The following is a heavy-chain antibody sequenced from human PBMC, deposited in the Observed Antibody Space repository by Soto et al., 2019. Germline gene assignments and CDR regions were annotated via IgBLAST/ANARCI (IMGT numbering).Heavy chain of an antibody. V-gene: IGHV3-23*01. CDR2: ISGSGGST. D-gene: IGHD3-22*01. CDR1: GFTFSNYA. CDR3: AKDSYWDYLDRRGYYRLRDEN. J-gene: IGHJ4*02. Sequence: EVQLLESGGGLLQPGGSLRLSCAASGFTFSNYAMSWVRQAPGKGLEWVSAISGSGGSTYYADSVKGRFTISRDNSKNTLYLQMNSLRAEDTAVYYCAKDSYWDYLDRRGYYRLRDENWGQGTLVTVSS.